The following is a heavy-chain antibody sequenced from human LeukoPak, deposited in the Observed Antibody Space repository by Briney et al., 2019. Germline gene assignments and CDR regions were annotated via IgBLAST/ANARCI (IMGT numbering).Heavy chain of an antibody. CDR2: ASHDGGIK. V-gene: IGHV3-30*18. D-gene: IGHD6-19*01. CDR3: AKRRNEDSSGWYFDY. J-gene: IGHJ4*02. CDR1: GFTFSTYD. Sequence: GRSLRLSCTASGFTFSTYDMHWVRQAPGMGLEWVAVASHDGGIKYYADSVKGRFTISRDNSKNTLYLQMNSLRAEDTAVYYCAKRRNEDSSGWYFDYWGQGTLVTVSS.